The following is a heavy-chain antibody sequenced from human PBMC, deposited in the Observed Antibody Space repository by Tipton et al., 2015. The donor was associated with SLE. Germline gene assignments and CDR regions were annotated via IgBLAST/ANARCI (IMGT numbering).Heavy chain of an antibody. CDR2: INHSGST. J-gene: IGHJ4*02. Sequence: LRLSCAVYGGSFSGYYWSWIRQSPGKGLEWIGEINHSGSTNYNPSLKSRVTISVDTSKNQFSLKLSSVAAADPAVYYCARGCRGQPGADYWGQGTLVTVSS. CDR1: GGSFSGYY. D-gene: IGHD1-14*01. V-gene: IGHV4-34*01. CDR3: ARGCRGQPGADY.